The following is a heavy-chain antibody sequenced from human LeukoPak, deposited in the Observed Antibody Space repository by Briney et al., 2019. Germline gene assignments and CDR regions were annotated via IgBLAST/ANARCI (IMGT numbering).Heavy chain of an antibody. CDR3: ARVPYDYGDYGTFDY. J-gene: IGHJ4*02. D-gene: IGHD4-17*01. Sequence: GGSLRLSCAASGFTFSDYYMSWIRQAPGKGLEWVSYISSSSSYTNYADSVKGRFTISRDNAKNSLYLQMNSLRAEDTAVYYCARVPYDYGDYGTFDYWGQGTLVTVSS. V-gene: IGHV3-11*06. CDR1: GFTFSDYY. CDR2: ISSSSSYT.